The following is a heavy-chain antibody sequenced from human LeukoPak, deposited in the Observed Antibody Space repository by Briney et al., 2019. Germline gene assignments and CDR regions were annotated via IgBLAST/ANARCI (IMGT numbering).Heavy chain of an antibody. D-gene: IGHD3-9*01. CDR2: ISWNSGSI. CDR1: GFTFDDYA. CDR3: AKCAEDILTGYYDY. J-gene: IGHJ4*02. V-gene: IGHV3-9*01. Sequence: PGGSLRLSCAASGFTFDDYAMHWVRQAPGKGLEWVSGISWNSGSIGYADSVKGRFTISGDNAKNSLYLQMNSLRAEDTALYYCAKCAEDILTGYYDYWGQGTLVTVSS.